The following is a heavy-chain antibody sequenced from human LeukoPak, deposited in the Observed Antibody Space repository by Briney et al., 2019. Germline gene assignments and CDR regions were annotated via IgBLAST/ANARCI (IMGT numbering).Heavy chain of an antibody. CDR2: IYSTGST. CDR3: ARHAPDYGGHGDH. CDR1: GDSISNGTYY. V-gene: IGHV4-61*02. J-gene: IGHJ5*02. D-gene: IGHD4-23*01. Sequence: SQTLSLICIVSGDSISNGTYYWHWIRQPAGKGLEWIGRIYSTGSTNYNPSLKSRVTISIDTSKNQFSLKLSSVTAADTAVYYCARHAPDYGGHGDHWGQGTLVTVSS.